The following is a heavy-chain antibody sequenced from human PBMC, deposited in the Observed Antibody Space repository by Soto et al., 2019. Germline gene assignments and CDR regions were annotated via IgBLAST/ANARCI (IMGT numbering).Heavy chain of an antibody. Sequence: EVQLVESGGGLVQPGGSLRLSCAASGFTVSSNYMSWVRQAPGKGLEWGSVIHSGGSTYYADSVKGRFTISRHNSKNTLYLQMNSLRGEDTAVYYCARDRPYCSGGSCYSFDYWGQGTLVTVSS. CDR3: ARDRPYCSGGSCYSFDY. J-gene: IGHJ4*02. V-gene: IGHV3-53*04. CDR1: GFTVSSNY. D-gene: IGHD2-15*01. CDR2: IHSGGST.